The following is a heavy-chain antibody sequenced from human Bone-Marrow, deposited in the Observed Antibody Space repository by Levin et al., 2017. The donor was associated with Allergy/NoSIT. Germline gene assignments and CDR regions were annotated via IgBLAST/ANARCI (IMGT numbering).Heavy chain of an antibody. CDR2: IIPAFGTP. J-gene: IGHJ4*02. Sequence: EASVKVSCKIFGGTFNSHAFTWVRQAPGQGLEWLGGIIPAFGTPNHAQKFQDRITFTADKSTATVYMELTRLTSGDSAVYYCARVRRGIVSSTGFDYWGQGTLVTVSS. CDR3: ARVRRGIVSSTGFDY. V-gene: IGHV1-69*06. CDR1: GGTFNSHA. D-gene: IGHD1-26*01.